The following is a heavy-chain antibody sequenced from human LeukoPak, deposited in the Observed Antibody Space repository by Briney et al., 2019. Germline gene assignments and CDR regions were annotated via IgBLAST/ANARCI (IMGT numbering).Heavy chain of an antibody. CDR1: GGSISSGGYY. CDR3: ARGGYSGYDPRGYFDY. CDR2: IYYSGST. Sequence: SETLSLTCTVSGGSISSGGYYWSWIRQHPGKGLEWIGYIYYSGSTYYNPSLKGRVTISVDTSKNQFSLKLSSVTAADTAVYYCARGGYSGYDPRGYFDYWGQGTLVTVSS. V-gene: IGHV4-31*03. D-gene: IGHD5-12*01. J-gene: IGHJ4*02.